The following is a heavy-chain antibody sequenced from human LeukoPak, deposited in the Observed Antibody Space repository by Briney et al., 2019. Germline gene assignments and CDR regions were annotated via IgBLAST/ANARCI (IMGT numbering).Heavy chain of an antibody. D-gene: IGHD2-2*01. CDR1: GGSISSSSYY. V-gene: IGHV4-39*01. Sequence: SETLSLTCTVSGGSISSSSYYWGWIRQPPGKGLEWIGSIYYSGSTYYNPSLKSRVTISVDTSKNQFSLKLSSGTAADTAVYYCARRVGYCSSTSCYDFDYWGQGTLVTVSS. CDR3: ARRVGYCSSTSCYDFDY. CDR2: IYYSGST. J-gene: IGHJ4*02.